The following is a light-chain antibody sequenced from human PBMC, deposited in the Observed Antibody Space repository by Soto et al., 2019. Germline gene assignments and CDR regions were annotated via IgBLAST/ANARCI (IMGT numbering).Light chain of an antibody. V-gene: IGLV2-14*01. Sequence: QSALTQPASVSGSPGQSITISCTGTSSDVGGYNYVSWYQQHPGKAPKLMIYEVSNRPSGVSNRFSGSKSGNTASLTISGRQAEDEADYYCSSYTSSSSNWVFGGGTKVTVL. CDR2: EVS. CDR1: SSDVGGYNY. CDR3: SSYTSSSSNWV. J-gene: IGLJ3*02.